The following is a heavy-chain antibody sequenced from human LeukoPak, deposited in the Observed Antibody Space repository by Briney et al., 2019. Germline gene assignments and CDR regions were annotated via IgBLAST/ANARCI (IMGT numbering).Heavy chain of an antibody. D-gene: IGHD2-15*01. V-gene: IGHV3-30*02. Sequence: PGGSLRLSCAASGFTFSSYGMHWVRQAPGKGLEGVAFIRYDGSNKYYADSVKGRFTISRDNSKNTLYLQMNRLRAEDTAVYYCAKLPSSFHRYYYYYYMDVWGKGTTVTISS. CDR3: AKLPSSFHRYYYYYYMDV. J-gene: IGHJ6*03. CDR2: IRYDGSNK. CDR1: GFTFSSYG.